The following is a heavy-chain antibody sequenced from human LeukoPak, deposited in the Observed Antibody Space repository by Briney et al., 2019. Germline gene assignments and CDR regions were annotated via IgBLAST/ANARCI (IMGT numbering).Heavy chain of an antibody. CDR1: GFTFSNHG. V-gene: IGHV3-30*18. CDR3: AKSGRIVGATFFDY. D-gene: IGHD1-26*01. Sequence: PGRSLRLSCAASGFTFSNHGMHWVRQAPGKGLEWVAVISYDGSNKYYADSVKGRFTISRDNSKNTLYLQMNSLRAEDTAVYYCAKSGRIVGATFFDYWGQGTLVTVSS. CDR2: ISYDGSNK. J-gene: IGHJ4*02.